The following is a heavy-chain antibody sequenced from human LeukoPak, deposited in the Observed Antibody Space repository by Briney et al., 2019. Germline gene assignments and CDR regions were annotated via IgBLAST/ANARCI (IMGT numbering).Heavy chain of an antibody. Sequence: GGSLRLSCAASGFTFSSYTMHWVRQAPGKGLEWVAAISDDATYTYYSASVKGRFAISRDDSKKTLYLQMNNPTTDDTAIYYCARGTAVTALSGFWGQGTLVTVSS. V-gene: IGHV3-30*09. CDR3: ARGTAVTALSGF. J-gene: IGHJ4*02. D-gene: IGHD4-17*01. CDR1: GFTFSSYT. CDR2: ISDDATYT.